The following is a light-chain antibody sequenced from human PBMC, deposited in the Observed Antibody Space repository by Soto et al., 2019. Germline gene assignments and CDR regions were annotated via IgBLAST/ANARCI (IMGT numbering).Light chain of an antibody. J-gene: IGKJ1*01. Sequence: EIVLTQSPGTLSLSPGERATLSCRASQSVSSSYLAWYQQNRGQAPRLLIYGASSRATGIPDRFSGSGSGTDFTLTISRLEPEDFAVYYCQQYGSSRWTFGQVTKV. CDR2: GAS. CDR1: QSVSSSY. CDR3: QQYGSSRWT. V-gene: IGKV3-20*01.